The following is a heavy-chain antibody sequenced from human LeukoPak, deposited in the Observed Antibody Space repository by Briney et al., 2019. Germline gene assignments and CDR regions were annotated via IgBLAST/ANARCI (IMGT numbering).Heavy chain of an antibody. V-gene: IGHV1-2*02. D-gene: IGHD1-26*01. CDR3: AREFDYSGSYDYTY. Sequence: ASVKVSCKASGYTFTGYYMHWVRQAPGQGLEWKGWINPNSGGTNYAQKFQGRVTMTRDTSISTAYMELSRLRSDDTAVYYCAREFDYSGSYDYTYWGQGTLVTVSS. CDR2: INPNSGGT. CDR1: GYTFTGYY. J-gene: IGHJ4*02.